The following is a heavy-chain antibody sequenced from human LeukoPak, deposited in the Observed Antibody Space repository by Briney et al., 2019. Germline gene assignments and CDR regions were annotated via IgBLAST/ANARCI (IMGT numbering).Heavy chain of an antibody. D-gene: IGHD4-11*01. CDR1: GFTFSSYW. V-gene: IGHV3-7*01. Sequence: PGGSLRLSCAASGFTFSSYWMSWVRQAPGKGLEWVANIKQDGSEKYYVDSVKGRFTISRDNAKNSLYLQMNSLRAEDTAVYYCARDGGLLLTTPDAFDIWGQGTMVTVSS. J-gene: IGHJ3*02. CDR2: IKQDGSEK. CDR3: ARDGGLLLTTPDAFDI.